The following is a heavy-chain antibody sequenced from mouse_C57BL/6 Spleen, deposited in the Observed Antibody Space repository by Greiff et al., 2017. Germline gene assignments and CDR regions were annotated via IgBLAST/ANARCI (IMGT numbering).Heavy chain of an antibody. CDR2: IDPEPGGT. CDR1: GYTFTDYE. Sequence: VQLQQSGAELVRPGASVTLSCKASGYTFTDYEMNWVKQTPVHGLEWIGAIDPEPGGTAYNQKFKGKAILTADKSSSTAYMELRSLTSEDSAVYYCTRRGYGNLYAMDYWGQGTSVTVSS. CDR3: TRRGYGNLYAMDY. J-gene: IGHJ4*01. D-gene: IGHD2-10*02. V-gene: IGHV1-15*01.